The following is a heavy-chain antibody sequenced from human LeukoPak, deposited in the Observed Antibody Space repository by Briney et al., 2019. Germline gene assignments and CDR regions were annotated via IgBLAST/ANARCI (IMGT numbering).Heavy chain of an antibody. V-gene: IGHV4-30-2*01. D-gene: IGHD2-15*01. CDR3: ARAGGVVVVPFDY. CDR2: IYPTGNT. J-gene: IGHJ4*02. CDR1: GGSIRSGNYY. Sequence: SQTLSLTCAVSGGSIRSGNYYWSWIRRPPGKGLEWIGYIYPTGNTYYNPSLKSRVTISIDTSKNQLSLKLSSVTAADTAVYYCARAGGVVVVPFDYWGQGTLVTVSS.